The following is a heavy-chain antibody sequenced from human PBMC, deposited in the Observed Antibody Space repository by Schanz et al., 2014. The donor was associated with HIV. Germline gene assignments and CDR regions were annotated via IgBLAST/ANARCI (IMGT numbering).Heavy chain of an antibody. J-gene: IGHJ6*02. D-gene: IGHD6-6*01. V-gene: IGHV3-9*01. Sequence: EVQLVQSGGGLVQPGRSLRLSCAASGFTFDDYAMHWVRQAPGKGLAWVSGISWNSDTIGYGDSVKGRFTISRDNAKNSLYLQMNSLRAEDTAVYFCANTEFPYSSSSDYYYGMDVWGQGTTVTVSS. CDR1: GFTFDDYA. CDR3: ANTEFPYSSSSDYYYGMDV. CDR2: ISWNSDTI.